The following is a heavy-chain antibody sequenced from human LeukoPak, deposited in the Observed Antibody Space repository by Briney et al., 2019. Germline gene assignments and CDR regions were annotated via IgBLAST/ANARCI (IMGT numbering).Heavy chain of an antibody. CDR1: GGSFSGYY. J-gene: IGHJ4*02. CDR3: ARVSAAVVVTPNYFDY. V-gene: IGHV4-34*01. D-gene: IGHD3-22*01. Sequence: SETLSLTCAVYGGSFSGYYWSWIRQPPGKGLEWTGEINHSGSTNYNPSLKSRVTISVDTSKNQFSLKLSSVTAAGTAVYYCARVSAAVVVTPNYFDYWGQGTLITVSS. CDR2: INHSGST.